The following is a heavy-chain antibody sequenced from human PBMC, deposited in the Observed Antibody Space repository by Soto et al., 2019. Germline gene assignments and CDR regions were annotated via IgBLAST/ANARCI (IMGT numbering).Heavy chain of an antibody. CDR2: IYYSGST. V-gene: IGHV4-31*03. D-gene: IGHD6-6*01. Sequence: QLQLQESGPGLVKPSQTLSLTCTVSGGSISSGGYYWSWIRQHPGKGLEWIGYIYYSGSTYYNPSLKSRVTISVDTSKNQFSLKLSSVTAADTAVYYCARESIAAQLRGFDPWGQGTLVTVSS. CDR1: GGSISSGGYY. CDR3: ARESIAAQLRGFDP. J-gene: IGHJ5*02.